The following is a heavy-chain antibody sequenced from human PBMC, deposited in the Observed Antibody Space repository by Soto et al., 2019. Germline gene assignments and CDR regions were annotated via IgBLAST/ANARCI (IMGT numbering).Heavy chain of an antibody. D-gene: IGHD3-10*01. V-gene: IGHV5-51*01. CDR2: IYPGDSDT. CDR3: ARQEFSLSGEYYSYGIYF. J-gene: IGHJ6*02. Sequence: GESLKISCKGSGYSFTSYLIGWVRQMPGKGLEWMGIIYPGDSDTRYSPSFQGQVTISADKSISTAYLQWSSLKASDTAMYYCARQEFSLSGEYYSYGIYFLGQRSSVPVS. CDR1: GYSFTSYL.